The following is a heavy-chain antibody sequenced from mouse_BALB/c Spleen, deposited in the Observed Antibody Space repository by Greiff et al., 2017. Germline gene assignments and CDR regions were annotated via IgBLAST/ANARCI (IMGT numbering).Heavy chain of an antibody. CDR2: ISSGSSTI. V-gene: IGHV5-17*02. CDR1: GFTFSSFG. D-gene: IGHD2-1*01. J-gene: IGHJ3*01. CDR3: ARHGNYVAWFAY. Sequence: EVHLVESGGGLVQPGGSRKLSCAASGFTFSSFGMHWVRQAPEKGLEWVAYISSGSSTIYYADTVKGRFTISRDNPKNTLFLQMTSLRSEDTAMYYCARHGNYVAWFAYWGQGTLVTVSA.